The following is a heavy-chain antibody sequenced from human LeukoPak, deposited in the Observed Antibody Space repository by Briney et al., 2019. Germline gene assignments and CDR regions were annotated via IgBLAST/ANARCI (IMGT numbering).Heavy chain of an antibody. D-gene: IGHD3-10*01. CDR1: GFTFSSYTFSTYA. V-gene: IGHV3-66*01. Sequence: PGGSLRLSCAASGFTFSSYTFSTYAMSWVRQAPGKGLEWVSVIYSGGSTYYADSVKGRFTISRDNSKNTLYLQMNSLRAEDTAVYYCARAVRGVIITKGYFQHWGQGTLVTVSS. CDR3: ARAVRGVIITKGYFQH. CDR2: IYSGGST. J-gene: IGHJ1*01.